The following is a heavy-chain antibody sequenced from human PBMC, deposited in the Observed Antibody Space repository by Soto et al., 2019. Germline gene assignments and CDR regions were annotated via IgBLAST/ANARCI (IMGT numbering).Heavy chain of an antibody. CDR2: ISYDGSNK. J-gene: IGHJ4*02. Sequence: QVQLVESVGGVVQPGRSLGLSCAASGFTFSSYGMHWVRQAPGKGLEWVAVISYDGSNKYYADSVKGRFTISRDNSKNTLYLQMNSLRAEDTAVYYCAKDDEYSSSSVDFDYSGQGTLVTVSS. CDR1: GFTFSSYG. CDR3: AKDDEYSSSSVDFDY. V-gene: IGHV3-30*18. D-gene: IGHD6-6*01.